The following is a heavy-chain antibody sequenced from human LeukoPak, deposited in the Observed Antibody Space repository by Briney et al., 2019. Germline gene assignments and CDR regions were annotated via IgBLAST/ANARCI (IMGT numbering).Heavy chain of an antibody. CDR3: AGSTWSYFDY. D-gene: IGHD1-1*01. CDR2: IYHSGST. J-gene: IGHJ4*02. V-gene: IGHV4-38-2*01. CDR1: GYSISSGYY. Sequence: SETLSLTCAVSGYSISSGYYWGWIRQPPGKGLEWIGSIYHSGSTYYNPSLKSRVTIPVDTSKNQFSLKLSSVTAADTAVYYCAGSTWSYFDYWGQGTLVTVSS.